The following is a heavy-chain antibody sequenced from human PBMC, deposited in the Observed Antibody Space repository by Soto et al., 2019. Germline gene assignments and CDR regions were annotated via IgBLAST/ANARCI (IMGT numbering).Heavy chain of an antibody. J-gene: IGHJ6*02. CDR1: GFTFSTYP. Sequence: GVLRLSCAASGFTFSTYPMSWVRQAPGEGLEWVSGISGSGISTYYTDSVKGRFTISRDNSKNTVFLQMNSLRDEDTAVYYCVKPPVITASYYYYDMDVWGQGTTVTVSS. V-gene: IGHV3-23*01. CDR3: VKPPVITASYYYYDMDV. CDR2: ISGSGIST. D-gene: IGHD4-4*01.